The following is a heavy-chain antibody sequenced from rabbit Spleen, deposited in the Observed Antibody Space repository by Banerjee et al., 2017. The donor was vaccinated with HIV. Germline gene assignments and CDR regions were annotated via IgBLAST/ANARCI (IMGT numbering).Heavy chain of an antibody. CDR2: INTVTGKT. Sequence: QSLEESGGGLVKPGASLTLTCKASGIDFSTYSYMCWVRQAPGKGLEWIACINTVTGKTVYASWAKGRFIMSRTSSTTVTLQMTSLTAADTATYFCARARDTYDDVGDYARLDLWGPGTLVTVS. D-gene: IGHD2-1*01. J-gene: IGHJ3*01. CDR3: ARARDTYDDVGDYARLDL. CDR1: GIDFSTYSY. V-gene: IGHV1S40*01.